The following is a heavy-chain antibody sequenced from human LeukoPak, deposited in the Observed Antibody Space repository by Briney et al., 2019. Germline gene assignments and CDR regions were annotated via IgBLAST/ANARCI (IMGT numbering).Heavy chain of an antibody. CDR3: ATETIGRHYDY. D-gene: IGHD1-14*01. J-gene: IGHJ4*02. Sequence: PGGSLRLSCAASGFTFSSCGFNWVRQAPGRGLEWVSSIGPTGNDRYYADSVRRRFTISRDNAKISMYLQMYNLRDEVTAVYYCATETIGRHYDYWGQGTLLTVSS. V-gene: IGHV3-21*01. CDR1: GFTFSSCG. CDR2: IGPTGNDR.